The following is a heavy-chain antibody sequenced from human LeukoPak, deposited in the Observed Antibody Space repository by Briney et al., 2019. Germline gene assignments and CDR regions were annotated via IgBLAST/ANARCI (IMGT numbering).Heavy chain of an antibody. CDR3: ARDRSSSSWYGPAFDY. CDR2: INPDGSVT. Sequence: GGSLRLSCAASGFTFSNYWMHWVRQAPGKGLVWVSRINPDGSVTSYADSVKGRFTISRDNAKNTLYLQMNSLRAEDTAVYYCARDRSSSSWYGPAFDYWGQGTLVTVSS. V-gene: IGHV3-74*01. J-gene: IGHJ4*02. D-gene: IGHD6-13*01. CDR1: GFTFSNYW.